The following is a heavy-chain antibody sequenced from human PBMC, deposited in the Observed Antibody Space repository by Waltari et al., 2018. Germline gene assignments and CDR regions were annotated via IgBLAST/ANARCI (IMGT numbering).Heavy chain of an antibody. D-gene: IGHD1-1*01. CDR1: GFTFSSYA. J-gene: IGHJ3*02. CDR3: ARSWNQATGAFDI. CDR2: ISYDGSNK. V-gene: IGHV3-30-3*01. Sequence: QVQLVESGGGVVQPGRSLRLSCAASGFTFSSYAMHWVRQAPGKGLEWVAVISYDGSNKYYADSVKGRFTISRDNSKNTLYLQMNSLRAEDTAVYYCARSWNQATGAFDIRGQGTMVTVSS.